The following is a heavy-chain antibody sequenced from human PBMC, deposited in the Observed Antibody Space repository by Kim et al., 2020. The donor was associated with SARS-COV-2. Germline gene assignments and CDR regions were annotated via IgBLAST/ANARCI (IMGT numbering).Heavy chain of an antibody. CDR1: GFTFSSYA. V-gene: IGHV3-23*01. J-gene: IGHJ4*02. D-gene: IGHD4-17*01. Sequence: GGSLRLSCAASGFTFSSYAMSWVRQAPGKGLEWVSVISGSGGRTNYADSVKGRFTISRDNSKNTLNLQMSSLRAEDTAAYYCAKETDGDYIFDYWGQGTLVTVSS. CDR3: AKETDGDYIFDY. CDR2: ISGSGGRT.